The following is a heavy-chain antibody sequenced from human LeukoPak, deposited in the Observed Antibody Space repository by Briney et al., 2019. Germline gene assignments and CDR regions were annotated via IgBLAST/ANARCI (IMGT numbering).Heavy chain of an antibody. CDR2: ISAYNGNT. CDR1: GYTFTSYG. CDR3: AKVRGITVTTPRGYFQH. J-gene: IGHJ1*01. D-gene: IGHD4-17*01. Sequence: ASVKVSCKASGYTFTSYGISWVRQAPGQGLECMGWISAYNGNTNYAQKLQGRVTMPTDTSTSTDYMELRSLRSDDTDVYYCAKVRGITVTTPRGYFQHWGQGTLVTVSS. V-gene: IGHV1-18*01.